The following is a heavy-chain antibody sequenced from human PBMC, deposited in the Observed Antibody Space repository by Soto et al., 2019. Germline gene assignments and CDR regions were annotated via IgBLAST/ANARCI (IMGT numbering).Heavy chain of an antibody. CDR2: IWYDGSNK. D-gene: IGHD2-2*01. Sequence: QVQLVESGGGVGQPGRSLRLSCAASGFTFSSYGMHWVRQAPGKGLEWVAVIWYDGSNKYYADSVKGRFTISRDNSKNTLYLQMSSLRAEDTAVYYCARDKRYCSSTSCPYYYYGMDVWGQGTTVTVSS. J-gene: IGHJ6*02. CDR1: GFTFSSYG. V-gene: IGHV3-33*01. CDR3: ARDKRYCSSTSCPYYYYGMDV.